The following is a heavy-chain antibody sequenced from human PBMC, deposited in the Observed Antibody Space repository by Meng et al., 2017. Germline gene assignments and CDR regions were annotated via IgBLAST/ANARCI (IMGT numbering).Heavy chain of an antibody. Sequence: ASVKVSCKASGYTFTGYYMHWVRQAPGQGLEWMGWINPNSGGTNYAQKFQGRVTMTRDTSISTAYMELSGLRSDDTAVYYCARDKVVRGGYYYYGMDVWGQGTTVTVSS. CDR2: INPNSGGT. V-gene: IGHV1-2*02. CDR1: GYTFTGYY. J-gene: IGHJ6*02. D-gene: IGHD3-10*01. CDR3: ARDKVVRGGYYYYGMDV.